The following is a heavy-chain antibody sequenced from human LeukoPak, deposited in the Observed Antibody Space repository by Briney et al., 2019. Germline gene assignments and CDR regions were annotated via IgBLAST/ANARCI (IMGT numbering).Heavy chain of an antibody. V-gene: IGHV3-15*01. CDR2: IKSKTEGGTT. CDR3: ARDLSALLGGMDV. Sequence: GGSLRLSCAASGFTFSNAWMSWVRQAPGKRLEWVGRIKSKTEGGTTNYADSVKGRFTISRDNARNSLYLQMNSLRTEDTAVYYCARDLSALLGGMDVWGQGTTVTVSS. D-gene: IGHD3-10*01. J-gene: IGHJ6*02. CDR1: GFTFSNAW.